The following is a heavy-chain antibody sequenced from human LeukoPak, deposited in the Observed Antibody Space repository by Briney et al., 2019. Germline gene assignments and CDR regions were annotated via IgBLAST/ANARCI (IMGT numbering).Heavy chain of an antibody. D-gene: IGHD3-22*01. J-gene: IGHJ4*02. CDR1: GFTFSSYA. CDR3: AKAVTYYYDSSGYFDY. Sequence: GGSLRLSCAASGFTFSSYAMSWVRQAPGKGLEWVSAISGSGGSTYYADSVKGRFTISRDNSKNTLYLQMNSLRAEDTAVYYYAKAVTYYYDSSGYFDYWGQGTLVTVSS. V-gene: IGHV3-23*01. CDR2: ISGSGGST.